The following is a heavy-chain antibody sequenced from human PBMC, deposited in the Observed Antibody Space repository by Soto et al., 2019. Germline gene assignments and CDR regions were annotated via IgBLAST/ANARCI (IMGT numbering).Heavy chain of an antibody. D-gene: IGHD2-2*01. CDR3: AREWRSTGSIGLYYMDV. CDR2: IIPILGIA. J-gene: IGHJ6*03. CDR1: GGTFSSYT. Sequence: QVQLVQSGAEVQKPGSSVKVSCKASGGTFSSYTISWVRQAPGQGLEWMGRIIPILGIANYAQKFQGRVTITADKSTSTAYMELSSLRSEDTAVYYCAREWRSTGSIGLYYMDVWGKGTTVTVSS. V-gene: IGHV1-69*08.